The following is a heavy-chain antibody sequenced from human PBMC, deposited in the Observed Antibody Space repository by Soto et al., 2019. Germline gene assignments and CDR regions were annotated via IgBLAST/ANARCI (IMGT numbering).Heavy chain of an antibody. V-gene: IGHV1-2*02. J-gene: IGHJ4*02. D-gene: IGHD1-26*01. CDR2: INPNSGGT. CDR1: GYPFPGYY. CDR3: ARDPARGSSQDY. Sequence: VASVKVSCKASGYPFPGYYMHWVRQAPGQGLEWMGWINPNSGGTNYAQKFQGRVTMTRDTSISKAYMELSRLRSDDTAVYYCARDPARGSSQDYWGQGTQVTVS.